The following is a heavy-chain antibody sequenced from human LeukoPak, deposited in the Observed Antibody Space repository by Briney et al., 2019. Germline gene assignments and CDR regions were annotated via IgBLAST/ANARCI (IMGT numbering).Heavy chain of an antibody. CDR2: INPSGGST. Sequence: ASVKVSCKASGYTFTSYYMHWVRQAPGQGLEWMGIINPSGGSTSYAQKFQRRVTMTTDTSTSTAYMELRSLRSDDTAVYYCARDLKMGYSSGRYSWGTGSSNDYWGQGTLVTVSS. J-gene: IGHJ4*02. CDR1: GYTFTSYY. CDR3: ARDLKMGYSSGRYSWGTGSSNDY. V-gene: IGHV1-46*01. D-gene: IGHD6-19*01.